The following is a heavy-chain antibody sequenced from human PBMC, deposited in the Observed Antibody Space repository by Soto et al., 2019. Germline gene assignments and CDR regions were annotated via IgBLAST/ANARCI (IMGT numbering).Heavy chain of an antibody. D-gene: IGHD3-10*01. CDR2: INHSGST. Sequence: SETLSLTCAVYGGSFSGYYWSWIRQPPGKGLEWIGEINHSGSTNYNPSLKSRVTISVDTSKNQFSLKLSSVTAADTAVYYCARSSRTTMVRGVNHPGYNWFDPWGQGTLVTVSS. CDR3: ARSSRTTMVRGVNHPGYNWFDP. CDR1: GGSFSGYY. V-gene: IGHV4-34*01. J-gene: IGHJ5*02.